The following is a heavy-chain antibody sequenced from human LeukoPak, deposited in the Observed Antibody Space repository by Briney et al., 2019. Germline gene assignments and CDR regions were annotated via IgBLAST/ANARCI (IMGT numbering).Heavy chain of an antibody. CDR1: GYSISIAYY. V-gene: IGHV4-38-2*01. J-gene: IGHJ4*02. Sequence: SDTLSLTCAVSGYSISIAYYWGWIRQPPGKGLEWIGSIHHSGRTYYNPSLKSRVTISLDTSKNHFSLELSSVTAADTAVYFCAREKVGASGGNTFDYWGQGTLVTASS. CDR2: IHHSGRT. CDR3: AREKVGASGGNTFDY. D-gene: IGHD1-26*01.